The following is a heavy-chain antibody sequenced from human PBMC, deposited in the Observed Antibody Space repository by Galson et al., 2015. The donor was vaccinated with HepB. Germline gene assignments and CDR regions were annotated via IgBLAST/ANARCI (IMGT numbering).Heavy chain of an antibody. Sequence: SLRLSCAASGFTFSNVWMSWVRQAPGKGLEWVGRIRSKTDGETTDFAAPVRGRFTISRDDSKNTLYLQMNSLRDDDTAVYYCARVWQDYSGTDYWGQGILVTVSS. D-gene: IGHD2-15*01. CDR1: GFTFSNVW. J-gene: IGHJ4*02. V-gene: IGHV3-15*01. CDR3: ARVWQDYSGTDY. CDR2: IRSKTDGETT.